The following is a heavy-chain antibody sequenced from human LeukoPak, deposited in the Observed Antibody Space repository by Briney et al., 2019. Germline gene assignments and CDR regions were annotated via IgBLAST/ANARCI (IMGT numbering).Heavy chain of an antibody. CDR1: GGSISSYY. CDR2: IYYSGST. J-gene: IGHJ4*02. Sequence: SETLSFTCTVSGGSISSYYWSWIRQPPGKGLEWIGYIYYSGSTDYNPSLKSRVTISVDTSKNQFSLKLSSVTAADTAVYYCARHSMVWYYFDYWGQGTLVTVSS. D-gene: IGHD3-10*01. V-gene: IGHV4-59*08. CDR3: ARHSMVWYYFDY.